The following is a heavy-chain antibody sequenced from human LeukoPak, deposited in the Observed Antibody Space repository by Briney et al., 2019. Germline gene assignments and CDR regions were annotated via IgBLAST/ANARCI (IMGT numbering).Heavy chain of an antibody. J-gene: IGHJ4*02. Sequence: PGGSLRLSCAASGFTFSIYAMHWVRQAPGKGLEWVAVISCDGSNKYYADSVKGRFTISRDNSKNTLYLQMNSLRAEDTAVYYCAKDADRITMIADDYWGQGTLVTVSS. CDR2: ISCDGSNK. CDR3: AKDADRITMIADDY. D-gene: IGHD3-22*01. V-gene: IGHV3-30*04. CDR1: GFTFSIYA.